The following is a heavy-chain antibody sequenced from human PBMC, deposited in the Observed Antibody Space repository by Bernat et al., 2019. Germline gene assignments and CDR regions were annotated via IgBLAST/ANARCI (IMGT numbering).Heavy chain of an antibody. V-gene: IGHV1-18*01. CDR2: ISAYNGNT. J-gene: IGHJ4*02. Sequence: QVQLVQSGAEVKKPGASVKVSCKASGYTFTSYGISWVRLAPGQGLEWMGWISAYNGNTNYAQKLQGRVTMTTDTSTSTAYMELRSLRSDDTAVYYCARGRVSVRPPKYSSSWYGLVYWGQGTLVTVSS. D-gene: IGHD6-13*01. CDR3: ARGRVSVRPPKYSSSWYGLVY. CDR1: GYTFTSYG.